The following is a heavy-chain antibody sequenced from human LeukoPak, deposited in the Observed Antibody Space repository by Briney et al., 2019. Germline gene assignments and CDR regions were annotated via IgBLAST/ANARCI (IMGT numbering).Heavy chain of an antibody. CDR3: ARGGVTMIVVVSPPVD. V-gene: IGHV3-11*04. CDR2: ISSSGSTI. CDR1: GFTFSDYY. Sequence: GGSLRLSCAASGFTFSDYYMSWIRQAPGKGLEWVSYISSSGSTIYYADSVKGRFIISRDNAKNSLYLQMNSLRAEDTAVYYCARGGVTMIVVVSPPVDWGQGTLVTVSS. J-gene: IGHJ4*02. D-gene: IGHD3-22*01.